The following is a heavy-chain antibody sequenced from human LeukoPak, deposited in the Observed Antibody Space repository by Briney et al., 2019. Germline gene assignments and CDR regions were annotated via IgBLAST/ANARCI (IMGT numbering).Heavy chain of an antibody. J-gene: IGHJ4*02. Sequence: ASVKVSCKASGYTFTGYYMHWVRQAPGQGLELMGWINPNSGGTNYAQKFQGRVTMTRDTSISTAYMALSRLRSDDTAVYYCARRHTILRYFDWLLGPFDYWGQGTLVTVSS. V-gene: IGHV1-2*02. CDR3: ARRHTILRYFDWLLGPFDY. D-gene: IGHD3-9*01. CDR1: GYTFTGYY. CDR2: INPNSGGT.